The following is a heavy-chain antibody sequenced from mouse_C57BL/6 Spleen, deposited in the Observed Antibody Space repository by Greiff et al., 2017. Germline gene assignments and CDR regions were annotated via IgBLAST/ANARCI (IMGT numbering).Heavy chain of an antibody. Sequence: VQLQQSGAELVRPGASVKLSCTASGFNIKDDYMHWVKQRPEQGLEWIGWIDPENGDTEYASKFQGKATITADTSSNTAYLQLSILTSEDTAVYYCTFITTVVARAMDYWGQGTSVTVSS. CDR3: TFITTVVARAMDY. D-gene: IGHD1-1*01. CDR2: IDPENGDT. CDR1: GFNIKDDY. J-gene: IGHJ4*01. V-gene: IGHV14-4*01.